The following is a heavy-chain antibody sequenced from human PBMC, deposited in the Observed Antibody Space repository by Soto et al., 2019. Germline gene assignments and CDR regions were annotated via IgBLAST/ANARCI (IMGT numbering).Heavy chain of an antibody. Sequence: ASVKVSWKASGYAYSSYAMHWVRQDPGQGLEWMGWINIGSGNTEYSQNFQDRITITRDTSASTVYMELSSLTSEDTAVYYCARPKDYDDCLDYWGQGTLVTVSS. CDR3: ARPKDYDDCLDY. CDR1: GYAYSSYA. V-gene: IGHV1-3*04. J-gene: IGHJ4*02. D-gene: IGHD3-22*01. CDR2: INIGSGNT.